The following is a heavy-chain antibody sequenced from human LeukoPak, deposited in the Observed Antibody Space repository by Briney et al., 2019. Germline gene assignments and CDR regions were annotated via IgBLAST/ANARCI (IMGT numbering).Heavy chain of an antibody. CDR3: ARRSSSWETPIDY. V-gene: IGHV4-34*01. CDR2: INHSGST. D-gene: IGHD6-13*01. CDR1: GGSFSGYY. J-gene: IGHJ4*02. Sequence: SSETLSLTCAVYGGSFSGYYWSWIRQPPGKGLEWIGEINHSGSTNYNPSLKSRVTISVDTSKNQFSLKLSSVTAADTAVYYCARRSSSWETPIDYWGQGTLVTVSS.